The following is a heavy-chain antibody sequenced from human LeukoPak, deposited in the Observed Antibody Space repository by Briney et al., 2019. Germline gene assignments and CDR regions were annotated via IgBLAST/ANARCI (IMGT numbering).Heavy chain of an antibody. CDR3: AKRVAHYSCPYWDF. CDR2: ISGGGGGT. J-gene: IGHJ4*02. D-gene: IGHD4-11*01. CDR1: GFTFSSYG. V-gene: IGHV3-23*01. Sequence: GGSLRLSCAASGFTFSSYGMSWVRQAPGKGLEWVSAISGGGGGTYYADSVKGRFTISRENSKNTLYLQMNSLRAEDAAVFFCAKRVAHYSCPYWDFWGQGILVTVSS.